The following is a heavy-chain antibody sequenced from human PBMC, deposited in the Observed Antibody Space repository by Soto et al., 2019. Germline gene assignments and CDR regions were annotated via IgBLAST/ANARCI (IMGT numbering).Heavy chain of an antibody. V-gene: IGHV3-21*01. Sequence: NPGGSLRLSCAASGFTFSSYSMNWVRQAPGKGLEWVSSISSSSSYIYYADSVKGRFTISRGNAKNSLYLQMNSLRAEDTAVYYCAGKMNYYDSSGPYYYGMDVWGQGTTVTVSS. CDR3: AGKMNYYDSSGPYYYGMDV. D-gene: IGHD3-22*01. CDR1: GFTFSSYS. CDR2: ISSSSSYI. J-gene: IGHJ6*02.